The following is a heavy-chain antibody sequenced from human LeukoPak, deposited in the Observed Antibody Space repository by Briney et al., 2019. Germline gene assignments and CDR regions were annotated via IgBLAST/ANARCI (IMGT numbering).Heavy chain of an antibody. CDR3: ARAAPFEYYFDY. D-gene: IGHD3-3*02. Sequence: SETLSLTCTVSGGSISSGGYYWSWIRQHPGKGLEWIGYIYYSGSTYYNPSLKSRVTISVDTSKNQFSLKLSSVTAADTAVYYCARAAPFEYYFDYWGQGTLVTVSS. V-gene: IGHV4-31*03. J-gene: IGHJ4*02. CDR1: GGSISSGGYY. CDR2: IYYSGST.